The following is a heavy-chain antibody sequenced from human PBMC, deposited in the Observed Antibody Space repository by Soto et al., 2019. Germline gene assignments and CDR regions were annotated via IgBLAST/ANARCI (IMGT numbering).Heavy chain of an antibody. Sequence: QVQLQESGPGLVKPSETLSLTCTVSGGSISGYYWSWIRQPPGKGLEWIGYMYNTGSTVYNPSCKRRATISVDTSKNQFSLKLDSVTAADTAVYYCARDLWGYCGTDCYPLDVWGQGTTVTVSS. V-gene: IGHV4-59*01. CDR1: GGSISGYY. D-gene: IGHD2-21*02. CDR2: MYNTGST. CDR3: ARDLWGYCGTDCYPLDV. J-gene: IGHJ6*02.